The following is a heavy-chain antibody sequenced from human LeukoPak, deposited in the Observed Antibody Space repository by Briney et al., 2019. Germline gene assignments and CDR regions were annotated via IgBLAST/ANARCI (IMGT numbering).Heavy chain of an antibody. D-gene: IGHD6-13*01. V-gene: IGHV4-34*01. CDR2: INHSGST. Sequence: PSETLSLTCAVYGGSFSGYYWSWIRQPPGKGLEWIGEINHSGSTYYNPSLKSRVTISVDTSKNQFSLKLSSVTAADTAVYYCARLGYSSSWGLYWGQGTLVTVSS. CDR3: ARLGYSSSWGLY. CDR1: GGSFSGYY. J-gene: IGHJ4*02.